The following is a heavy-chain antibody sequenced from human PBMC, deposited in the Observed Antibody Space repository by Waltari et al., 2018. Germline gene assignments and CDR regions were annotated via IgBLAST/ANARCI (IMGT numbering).Heavy chain of an antibody. CDR1: GGSISGNY. Sequence: QVQLQESGPGLVKPSETLSLTCIVSGGSISGNYWTWIRQPAGKGLEWIGRIYSSGSTNYNPSLKSRVAMSIDTSKNQLSLKLTSVTAADTAVYYCARPKWRTSWKMGEFDPWGQGTLVTVSS. D-gene: IGHD2-2*01. CDR3: ARPKWRTSWKMGEFDP. CDR2: IYSSGST. V-gene: IGHV4-4*07. J-gene: IGHJ5*02.